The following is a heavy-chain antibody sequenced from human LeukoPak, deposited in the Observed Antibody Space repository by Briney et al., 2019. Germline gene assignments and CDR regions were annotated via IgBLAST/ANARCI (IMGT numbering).Heavy chain of an antibody. V-gene: IGHV1-69*05. Sequence: GASVTVSCKASVGTFSSYAISWVRQAPGQGLEWMGGIIPIFGTANYAQKFQGRVTITTDESTSTAYMELSSLRSEETAVYYCARMGIVDNWSDPWGQGTLVTVSP. J-gene: IGHJ5*02. CDR1: VGTFSSYA. CDR3: ARMGIVDNWSDP. D-gene: IGHD1-26*01. CDR2: IIPIFGTA.